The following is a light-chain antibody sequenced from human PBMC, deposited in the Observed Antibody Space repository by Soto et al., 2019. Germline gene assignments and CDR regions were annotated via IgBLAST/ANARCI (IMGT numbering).Light chain of an antibody. Sequence: EIVLTQSPGTLSLSPGERATFSCRASQYISSSYLAWYQQKPGQAPRLLIYAASSRATGIPDRFSGSGSGTDFTLTISRLEPEDFAVYYCQQYGNSPLTFGGGTKVEIK. CDR1: QYISSSY. V-gene: IGKV3-20*01. CDR2: AAS. J-gene: IGKJ4*01. CDR3: QQYGNSPLT.